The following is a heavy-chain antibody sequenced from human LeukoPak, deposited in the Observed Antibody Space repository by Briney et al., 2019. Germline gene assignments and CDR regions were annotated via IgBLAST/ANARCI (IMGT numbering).Heavy chain of an antibody. V-gene: IGHV1-8*01. CDR2: MNPNNGNT. J-gene: IGHJ4*02. CDR1: GYTFTSYD. Sequence: ASVKVSCKASGYTFTSYDINWVRQATGQGLEWMGWMNPNNGNTGYAQRFQGRVTLTRDTSISTAYMELSGLRSEDTAVYYCARGFLGYDSSDYAFSYYWGQGTLVTVSS. D-gene: IGHD3-22*01. CDR3: ARGFLGYDSSDYAFSYY.